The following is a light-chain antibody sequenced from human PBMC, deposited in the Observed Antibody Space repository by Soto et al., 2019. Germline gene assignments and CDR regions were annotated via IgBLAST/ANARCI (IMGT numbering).Light chain of an antibody. Sequence: EIVLTQSPGTLSLSPGERVTLSCRASQSIYNNYLAWYQQKPGQAPRLLMYGASTRVTGIPDRFSGSGSGTDFNLTINRLEPEDSAVYYCQHYVNSPRTFGQGTKVEIK. CDR1: QSIYNNY. J-gene: IGKJ1*01. V-gene: IGKV3-20*01. CDR2: GAS. CDR3: QHYVNSPRT.